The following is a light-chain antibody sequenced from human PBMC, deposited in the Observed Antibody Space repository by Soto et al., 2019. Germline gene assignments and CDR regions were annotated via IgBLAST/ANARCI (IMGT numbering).Light chain of an antibody. J-gene: IGLJ1*01. V-gene: IGLV2-14*02. CDR1: SSDVGSYNL. CDR3: FSFTTTSTHV. CDR2: EGT. Sequence: QSVLTQPASVSASPGQSITIPCTGTSSDVGSYNLVSWFQQHPGKVPKLLIYEGTKRPSGLSDRFSGSKSGTTASLTISGLQVEDEAEYFCFSFTTTSTHVFGTGTKVTVL.